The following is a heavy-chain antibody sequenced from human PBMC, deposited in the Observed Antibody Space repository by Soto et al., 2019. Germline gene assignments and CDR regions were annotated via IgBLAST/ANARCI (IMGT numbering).Heavy chain of an antibody. V-gene: IGHV4-59*01. D-gene: IGHD1-26*01. CDR3: VRDGRERQFDY. CDR1: GAAISGYY. CDR2: IYYSGSTT. Sequence: QVRLQESGPGLVKPSETLSLTCVVSGAAISGYYWSWIRQPPGKGLEWIGFIYYSGSTTNYSPSLKNRVTISVDTSKNIISLRLGSVTAADTAIHYCVRDGRERQFDYWGQGTLVTVSS. J-gene: IGHJ4*02.